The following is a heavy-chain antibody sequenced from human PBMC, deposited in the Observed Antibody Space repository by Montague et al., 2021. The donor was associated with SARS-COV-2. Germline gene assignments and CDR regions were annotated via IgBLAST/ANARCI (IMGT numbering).Heavy chain of an antibody. CDR1: GGSISSSSYY. D-gene: IGHD2-2*01. V-gene: IGHV4-39*01. Sequence: SETLSLTCTVSGGSISSSSYYWGWIRQPPGKGLEWIGSIYYSGSTYYNPSLKSRVTISVDTSKNQFSPKLSSVTAADTAVYYCARLHCSSTSCYYLFFAETSHFDYWGQGTLVTASS. J-gene: IGHJ4*02. CDR2: IYYSGST. CDR3: ARLHCSSTSCYYLFFAETSHFDY.